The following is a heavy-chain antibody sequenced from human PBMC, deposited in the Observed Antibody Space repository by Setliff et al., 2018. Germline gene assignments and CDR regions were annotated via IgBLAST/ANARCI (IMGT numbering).Heavy chain of an antibody. J-gene: IGHJ4*02. CDR3: ARTTGYRLEGDFDY. Sequence: PGGSLRLSCAASGFTFSNYYTTWIRQAPGKGLEWISYIHDSGNPTYYADSVKGRFTVSRDNAKNSLYLQMTSLRAEDTAIYYCARTTGYRLEGDFDYWGQGTLVTVSS. D-gene: IGHD3-16*01. V-gene: IGHV3-11*01. CDR1: GFTFSNYY. CDR2: IHDSGNPT.